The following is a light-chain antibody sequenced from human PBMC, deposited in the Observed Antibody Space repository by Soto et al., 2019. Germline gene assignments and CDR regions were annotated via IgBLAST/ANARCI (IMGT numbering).Light chain of an antibody. CDR2: GAS. J-gene: IGKJ4*01. V-gene: IGKV3-20*01. CDR1: QSVTSNY. CDR3: QQYGRSPLS. Sequence: EIVLTQSPGTLSLSPGERATLSCRASQSVTSNYLARYQQKPGQAPRLLISGASSRATGIPDRFSGSGSGTDFTLTINRLEPEDSAVYYCQQYGRSPLSFGGGTKVDIK.